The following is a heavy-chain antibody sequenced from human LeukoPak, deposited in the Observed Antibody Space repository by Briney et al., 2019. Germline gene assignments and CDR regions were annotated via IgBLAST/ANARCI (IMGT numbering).Heavy chain of an antibody. Sequence: SETLSLTCTVSGGSISSYYWSWIRQPPGKGLEWIGYIYYSGSTNYNPSLKSRVTISVDTSKNQFSLKLSSVTAADTAVYYCARRGSRQAFDYWGRGTLVTVSS. CDR2: IYYSGST. J-gene: IGHJ4*02. CDR1: GGSISSYY. V-gene: IGHV4-59*08. CDR3: ARRGSRQAFDY.